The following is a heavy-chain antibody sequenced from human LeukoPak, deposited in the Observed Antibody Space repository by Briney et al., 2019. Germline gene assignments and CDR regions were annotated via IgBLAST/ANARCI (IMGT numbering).Heavy chain of an antibody. CDR3: ARGGVSSGWYSGSSPFDY. CDR2: IYTSGST. D-gene: IGHD6-19*01. CDR1: GGSISSYY. V-gene: IGHV4-4*07. Sequence: PSETLSLTCTVSGGSISSYYWSWIRQPAGKGLGWIGRIYTSGSTNYNPSLKSRVTMSVDTSKNQFSLKLSSVTAADTAVYYCARGGVSSGWYSGSSPFDYWGQGTLVTVSS. J-gene: IGHJ4*02.